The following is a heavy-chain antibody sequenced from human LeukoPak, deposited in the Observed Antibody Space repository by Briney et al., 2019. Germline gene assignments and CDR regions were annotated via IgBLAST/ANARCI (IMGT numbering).Heavy chain of an antibody. Sequence: ASVKVSCKVSGYTLTELSMHWVRQAPGKGLEWMGGFDPEDGETIYAQKFQGRGTMTEDTSTDTAYMELSSLRSEDTAVYYCATSHSSSSSHFDYWGQGTLVTVSS. CDR2: FDPEDGET. CDR1: GYTLTELS. CDR3: ATSHSSSSSHFDY. V-gene: IGHV1-24*01. D-gene: IGHD6-6*01. J-gene: IGHJ4*02.